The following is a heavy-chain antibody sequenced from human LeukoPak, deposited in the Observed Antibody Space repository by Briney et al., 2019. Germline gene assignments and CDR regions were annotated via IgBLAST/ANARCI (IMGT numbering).Heavy chain of an antibody. J-gene: IGHJ4*02. CDR2: ISSNGGRT. CDR3: AKRMGCADFNCYAELDS. CDR1: RFIFSSYW. V-gene: IGHV3-23*01. Sequence: GGSLRLSCATSRFIFSSYWMTWVRRTPGKGLEWVSVISSNGGRTYYANSVKGRFTVSRDNSKNMLYLRMNTLRAEDTAIYYCAKRMGCADFNCYAELDSWGQGTLVTVSS. D-gene: IGHD3-16*01.